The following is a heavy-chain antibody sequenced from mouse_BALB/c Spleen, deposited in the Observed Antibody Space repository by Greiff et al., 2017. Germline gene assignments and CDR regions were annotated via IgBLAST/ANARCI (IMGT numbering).Heavy chain of an antibody. D-gene: IGHD2-4*01. V-gene: IGHV2-9*02. J-gene: IGHJ4*01. CDR3: ARDPERLRRGYAMDY. CDR2: IWAGGST. CDR1: GFSLTSYG. Sequence: QVQLKESGPGLVAPSQSLSITCTVSGFSLTSYGVHWVRQPPGKGLEWLGVIWAGGSTNYNSALMSRLSISKDNSKSQVFLKMNSLQTDDTAMYYCARDPERLRRGYAMDYWGQGTSVTVSS.